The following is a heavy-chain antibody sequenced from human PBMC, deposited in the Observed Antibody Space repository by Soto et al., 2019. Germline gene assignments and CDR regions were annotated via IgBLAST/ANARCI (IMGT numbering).Heavy chain of an antibody. CDR1: GFSLSTYGMG. V-gene: IGHV2-5*02. J-gene: IGHJ4*02. D-gene: IGHD2-21*01. Sequence: QITLKESGPTLVKPTQTLTLTCTFSGFSLSTYGMGMGWIRQPPGNAPEWLSVIYWDDDKRYSPSLKSRLTITKDTAKSQVVLTMTDVDPVDTATYYCAHVFWRGNNHYFDYWGQGSLVTVPS. CDR2: IYWDDDK. CDR3: AHVFWRGNNHYFDY.